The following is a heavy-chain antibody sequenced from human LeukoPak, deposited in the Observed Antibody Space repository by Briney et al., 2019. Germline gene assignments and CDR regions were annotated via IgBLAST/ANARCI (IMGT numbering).Heavy chain of an antibody. V-gene: IGHV4-34*01. Sequence: PSETLSLTCAVYGGSFSGYYWSWIRQPPGKGLEWIGEINHSGSTNYNPSLKSRVTISVDTSKNQFSLKLSSVTAADTAVYYCARGFYDSSGQGLYFDYWGQGTLVTVSS. CDR3: ARGFYDSSGQGLYFDY. J-gene: IGHJ4*02. CDR2: INHSGST. CDR1: GGSFSGYY. D-gene: IGHD3-22*01.